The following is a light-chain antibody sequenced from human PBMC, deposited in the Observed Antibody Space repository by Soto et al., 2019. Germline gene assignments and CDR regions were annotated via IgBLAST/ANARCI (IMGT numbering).Light chain of an antibody. CDR3: LLSYNGPYV. Sequence: QSVVTHEPSLTLSPGGTVTLTCGSSTGAVTNGHYPYWFQQKPGQAPRTLIYDTTNRHSWTPARFSGSLLGGKAALTLSGAQPEDEAEYYCLLSYNGPYVFGTGTKVTVL. V-gene: IGLV7-46*01. CDR1: TGAVTNGHY. J-gene: IGLJ1*01. CDR2: DTT.